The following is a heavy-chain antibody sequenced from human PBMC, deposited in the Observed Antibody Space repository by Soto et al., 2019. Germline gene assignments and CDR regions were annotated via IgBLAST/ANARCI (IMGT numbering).Heavy chain of an antibody. D-gene: IGHD6-19*01. J-gene: IGHJ6*02. CDR1: GGTFSSYA. Sequence: QVQLVQSGAEVKKPGSSVKVSCKASGGTFSSYAISWVRQAPGQGLEWMGGIIPIFGTANYAQKFQGRVTITADESTSTAYRELSSLRSEDTAVYYCAREGDSSGWYADYYYYGMDVWGQGPTVTVSS. V-gene: IGHV1-69*12. CDR3: AREGDSSGWYADYYYYGMDV. CDR2: IIPIFGTA.